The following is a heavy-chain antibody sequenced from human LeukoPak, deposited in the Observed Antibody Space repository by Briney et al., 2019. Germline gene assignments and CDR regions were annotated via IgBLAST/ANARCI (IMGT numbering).Heavy chain of an antibody. CDR3: ARGLVRGVYGY. CDR2: INGSGGST. Sequence: GGSLRLFCAASGFTFSSYAMSWVRQAPGKGLEWVSEINGSGGSTYYADSVKGRFTISRDNSKNTLYLQMNSLRAEDTAVYYCARGLVRGVYGYWGQGTLVTVSS. CDR1: GFTFSSYA. J-gene: IGHJ4*02. D-gene: IGHD3-10*01. V-gene: IGHV3-23*01.